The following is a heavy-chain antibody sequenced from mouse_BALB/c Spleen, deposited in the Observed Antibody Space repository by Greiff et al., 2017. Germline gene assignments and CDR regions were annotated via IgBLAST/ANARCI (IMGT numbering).Heavy chain of an antibody. J-gene: IGHJ1*01. CDR3: ARQDVRRTGPWYFDV. CDR2: ISSGGSYT. CDR1: GFTFSSYG. V-gene: IGHV5-6*01. D-gene: IGHD2-14*01. Sequence: EVQRVESGGDLVKPGGSLKLSCAASGFTFSSYGMSWVRQTPDKRLEWVATISSGGSYTYYPDSVKGRFTISRDNAKNTLYLQMSSLKSEDTAMYYCARQDVRRTGPWYFDVWGAGTTVTVSS.